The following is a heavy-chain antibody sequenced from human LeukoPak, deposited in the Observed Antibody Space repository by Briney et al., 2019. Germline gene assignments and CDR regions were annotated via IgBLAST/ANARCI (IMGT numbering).Heavy chain of an antibody. Sequence: GGSLRLSCAVSGFTFSTYGMHWVRQAPGKGLDWVAYIRYDGSNKYYTDSVKGRFTISRGNSKNTLYLQMNSLRAEDTAVYYCAKNQYGSSYYFDYWGQGTLVTVSS. V-gene: IGHV3-30*02. J-gene: IGHJ4*02. D-gene: IGHD6-6*01. CDR1: GFTFSTYG. CDR2: IRYDGSNK. CDR3: AKNQYGSSYYFDY.